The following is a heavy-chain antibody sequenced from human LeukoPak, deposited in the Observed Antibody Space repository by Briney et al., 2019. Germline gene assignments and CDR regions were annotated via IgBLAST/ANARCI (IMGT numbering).Heavy chain of an antibody. CDR2: IYSGGST. Sequence: GGSLRLSCAASGFTVSSNYMSWVRQARGKGLEWVSVIYSGGSTYYADSVKGRFTISRDNSKNTLYLQMNSPRAEDTAVYYCASYDFWSGYYSDYWGQGTLVTVSS. V-gene: IGHV3-66*02. J-gene: IGHJ4*02. D-gene: IGHD3-3*01. CDR3: ASYDFWSGYYSDY. CDR1: GFTVSSNY.